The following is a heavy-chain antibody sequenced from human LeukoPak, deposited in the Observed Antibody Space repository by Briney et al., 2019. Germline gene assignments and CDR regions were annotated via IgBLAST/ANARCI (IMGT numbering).Heavy chain of an antibody. CDR1: GFTFSSYA. J-gene: IGHJ1*01. V-gene: IGHV3-23*01. CDR2: ISGSGGST. CDR3: ARGGGYYYDSSDYYREEFFQH. D-gene: IGHD3-22*01. Sequence: PGGSLRLSCAASGFTFSSYAMSWVPQAPGKGLEWVSAISGSGGSTYYADSVKGRFTISRDNAKNSLYLHMNSLRAEDTAVYYCARGGGYYYDSSDYYREEFFQHWGQGTLVTVSS.